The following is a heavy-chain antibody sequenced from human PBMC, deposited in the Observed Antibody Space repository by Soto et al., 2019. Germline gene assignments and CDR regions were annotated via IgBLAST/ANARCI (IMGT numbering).Heavy chain of an antibody. V-gene: IGHV3-66*01. CDR2: IYSGGST. D-gene: IGHD3-16*01. J-gene: IGHJ4*02. CDR1: GFTVSSNY. Sequence: GGSLRLSCAASGFTVSSNYMSWVRQAPGKGLEWVSVIYSGGSTYYADSVKGRFTISRDNSKNTLYLQMNSLRAEDTAVYFCGSGGRGRPRSEYYFDDWGQGTLVTFSS. CDR3: GSGGRGRPRSEYYFDD.